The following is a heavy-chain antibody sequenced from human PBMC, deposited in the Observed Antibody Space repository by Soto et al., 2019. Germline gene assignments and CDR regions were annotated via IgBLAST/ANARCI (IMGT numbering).Heavy chain of an antibody. Sequence: PGGSLRLSCAAPGITFSSYAMHWVRPAPGKGLEWVAVISYDGSNKYYADSVKGRFTISRDNSKNTLYLQMNSLRAEDTAVYYCARGGSYAVSYYYYGMDVWGQGTTVTVSS. D-gene: IGHD1-26*01. CDR3: ARGGSYAVSYYYYGMDV. CDR1: GITFSSYA. J-gene: IGHJ6*02. CDR2: ISYDGSNK. V-gene: IGHV3-30-3*01.